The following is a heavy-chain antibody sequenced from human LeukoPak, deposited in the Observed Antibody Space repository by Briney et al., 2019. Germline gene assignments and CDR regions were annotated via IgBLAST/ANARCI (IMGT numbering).Heavy chain of an antibody. D-gene: IGHD3-10*01. V-gene: IGHV1-2*06. J-gene: IGHJ4*02. CDR2: MNPNSGGT. CDR3: ERGGSSYRFGEYPYYFDY. Sequence: ASVKVSCKASGYTFTGHYMHWVRQAPGQGLEWMGRMNPNSGGTNYAQKFQGRVTMTRDTSISTAYMELSRLRSDDTAVYYCERGGSSYRFGEYPYYFDYWGQGTLVTVSS. CDR1: GYTFTGHY.